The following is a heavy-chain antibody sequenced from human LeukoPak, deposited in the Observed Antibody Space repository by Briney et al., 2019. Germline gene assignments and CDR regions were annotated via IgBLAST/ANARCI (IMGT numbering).Heavy chain of an antibody. CDR1: GGSISSHY. J-gene: IGHJ4*02. CDR2: IYYSGST. D-gene: IGHD2-15*01. CDR3: AREGSGPYYFDY. V-gene: IGHV4-59*11. Sequence: SETLSLTCTVSGGSISSHYWSWIRQPPGKGLEWIGYIYYSGSTNYNPSLKSRVTISVDTSKNQFSLKLSSVTAADTAVYYCAREGSGPYYFDYWGQGTLVTVSS.